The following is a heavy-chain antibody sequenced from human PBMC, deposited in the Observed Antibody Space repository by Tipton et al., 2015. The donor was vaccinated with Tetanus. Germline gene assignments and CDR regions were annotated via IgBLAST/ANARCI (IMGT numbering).Heavy chain of an antibody. CDR2: IYYSGST. Sequence: TLSLTCTASGGSISSGGYYWSWIRQHPGKGLEWIGDIYYSGSTYCNPSLKSRVTISVDTSKNQFSLKLNSVTAADTAVYYCARDQARGARGWNYFDYWGQGTLVTVSS. J-gene: IGHJ4*02. D-gene: IGHD1-26*01. CDR1: GGSISSGGYY. V-gene: IGHV4-31*03. CDR3: ARDQARGARGWNYFDY.